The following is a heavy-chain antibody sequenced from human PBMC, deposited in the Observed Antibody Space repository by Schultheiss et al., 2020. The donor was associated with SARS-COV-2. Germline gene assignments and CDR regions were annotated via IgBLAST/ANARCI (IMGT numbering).Heavy chain of an antibody. CDR3: ARGPDVGNYDFWSGYYPRYYYGMDV. J-gene: IGHJ6*02. D-gene: IGHD3-3*01. CDR1: GGSFSGYY. Sequence: SETLSLTCAVYGGSFSGYYWSWIRQPPGKGLEWIGEINHSGSTNYNPSLKSRVTISVDTSKNQFSLKLSSVTAADTAVYYCARGPDVGNYDFWSGYYPRYYYGMDVWGQGTTVTVSS. V-gene: IGHV4-34*01. CDR2: INHSGST.